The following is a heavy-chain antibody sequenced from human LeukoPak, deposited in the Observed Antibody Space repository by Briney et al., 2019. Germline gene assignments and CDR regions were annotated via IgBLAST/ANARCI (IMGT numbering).Heavy chain of an antibody. CDR2: IYYSGST. J-gene: IGHJ4*02. V-gene: IGHV4-59*12. CDR1: GVSISSYY. Sequence: SETLSLTCTVSGVSISSYYWSWIRQPPGKGLEWIGYIYYSGSTNYNPSLKSRVTISVDTSKNQFSLKLSSVTAADTAVYYCARMEYVSGFDYWGQGTLVTVSS. D-gene: IGHD2/OR15-2a*01. CDR3: ARMEYVSGFDY.